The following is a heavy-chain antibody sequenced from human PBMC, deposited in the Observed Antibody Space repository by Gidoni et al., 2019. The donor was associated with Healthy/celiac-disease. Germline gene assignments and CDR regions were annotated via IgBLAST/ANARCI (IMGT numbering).Heavy chain of an antibody. D-gene: IGHD3-10*01. CDR2: INHSGST. J-gene: IGHJ4*02. CDR1: GGSFRGYY. V-gene: IGHV4-34*01. Sequence: QVQLQQWGAGLLKPSETLSLTCAVYGGSFRGYYWSWVRQPPGKGLEWIGEINHSGSTNYNPSLKSRVTISVDTSKNQFSLKLSSVTAADTAVYYCARGRRLLWFGELFDYWGQGTLVTVSS. CDR3: ARGRRLLWFGELFDY.